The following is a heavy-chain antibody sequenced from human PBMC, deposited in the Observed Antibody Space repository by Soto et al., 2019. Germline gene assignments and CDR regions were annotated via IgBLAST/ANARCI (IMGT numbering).Heavy chain of an antibody. V-gene: IGHV4-59*01. Sequence: QVQLQESGPGLVKPSETLSLTCTVSGGSISSYYWSWIRQPPGKGLEWIGYIYYSGSTNYNPSLKSRVTISVDTSKNQFSLKLSSLTAADTAVYYCAREGGTYYYGSGSYYPPGYIDYWGQGTLVTVSS. D-gene: IGHD3-10*01. J-gene: IGHJ4*02. CDR1: GGSISSYY. CDR2: IYYSGST. CDR3: AREGGTYYYGSGSYYPPGYIDY.